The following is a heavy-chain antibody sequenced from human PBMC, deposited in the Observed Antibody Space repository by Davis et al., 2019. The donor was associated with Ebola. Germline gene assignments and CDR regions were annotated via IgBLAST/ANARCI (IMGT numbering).Heavy chain of an antibody. CDR2: INPNDGRT. V-gene: IGHV1-46*01. CDR3: ARAIYYYDSSGYSDY. CDR1: GYTFTNYY. Sequence: ASVKVSCKASGYTFTNYYMHWVRQAPGQGLEWMGMINPNDGRTIYAQKFQGRVTMTRDTSTSTVDMELSSLRSEDAAVYYCARAIYYYDSSGYSDYWGQGTLVTVS. D-gene: IGHD3-22*01. J-gene: IGHJ4*02.